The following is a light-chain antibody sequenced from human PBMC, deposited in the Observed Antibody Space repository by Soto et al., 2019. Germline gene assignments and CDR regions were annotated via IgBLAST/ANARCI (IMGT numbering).Light chain of an antibody. CDR3: SSYSSANTVI. Sequence: SYELTQPPSVSVAPRQTATITCGGNNIGSRSVHWYQQKSGQAPVLVVFDDSVRPSGIPERISGYNSGNTATLTISGVEAGDEADYYCSSYSSANTVIFGGGTKVTVL. CDR2: DDS. J-gene: IGLJ2*01. V-gene: IGLV3-21*02. CDR1: NIGSRS.